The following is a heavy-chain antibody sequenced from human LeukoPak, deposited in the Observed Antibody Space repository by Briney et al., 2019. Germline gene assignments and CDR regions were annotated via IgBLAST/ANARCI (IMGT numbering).Heavy chain of an antibody. CDR3: AKDRSRRWYFKGYFDY. CDR1: GFTFDDYA. J-gene: IGHJ4*02. Sequence: GRSLRLSCAASGFTFDDYAMHWVRQAPGKGLEWVSGISWNSGSTGYADSVKGRFTISRDNAKNSMYLQMNSLRAEDTAFSDCAKDRSRRWYFKGYFDYWGQGTLVTVSS. CDR2: ISWNSGST. V-gene: IGHV3-9*01. D-gene: IGHD6-13*01.